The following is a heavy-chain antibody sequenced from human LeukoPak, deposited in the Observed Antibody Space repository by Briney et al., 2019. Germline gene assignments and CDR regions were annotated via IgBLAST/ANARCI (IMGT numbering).Heavy chain of an antibody. CDR1: GFTFSSYG. CDR2: IWYDGSNK. CDR3: AREGPNNWFDP. Sequence: PGGSLRLSCAASGFTFSSYGMHWVRQAPGKWLEWVAVIWYDGSNKYYADSVKGRFTISRDNSKNTLYLQMNSLRAEDTAVYYCAREGPNNWFDPWGQGTLVTVSS. V-gene: IGHV3-33*01. J-gene: IGHJ5*02.